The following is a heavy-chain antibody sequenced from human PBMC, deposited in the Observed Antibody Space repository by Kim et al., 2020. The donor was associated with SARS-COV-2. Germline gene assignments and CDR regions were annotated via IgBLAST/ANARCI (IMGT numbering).Heavy chain of an antibody. D-gene: IGHD1-7*01. CDR1: GGSISSYY. CDR2: IYTSGST. V-gene: IGHV4-4*07. J-gene: IGHJ6*01. CDR3: SIDRKVWNYVLPRYYYSY. Sequence: SETLSLTCTVSGGSISSYYWSWIRQPAGKGLEWIGRIYTSGSTNYNPSLKCRVTMSVDTSKNQFSLKLTSLTAADPAVYYCSIDRKVWNYVLPRYYYSY.